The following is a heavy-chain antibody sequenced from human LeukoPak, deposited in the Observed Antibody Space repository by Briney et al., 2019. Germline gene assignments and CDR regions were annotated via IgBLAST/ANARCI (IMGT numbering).Heavy chain of an antibody. CDR1: GYSFTSYW. V-gene: IGHV5-51*01. D-gene: IGHD3-22*01. Sequence: GESLKISCKGSGYSFTSYWIGWVRQMPGKGLEWMGIIYPGDSDTRDSPSFQGQVTISAGKSISTAYLQWSSLKASDTAMYYCARLSPLITTNRNWFDPWGQGTLVTVSS. J-gene: IGHJ5*02. CDR2: IYPGDSDT. CDR3: ARLSPLITTNRNWFDP.